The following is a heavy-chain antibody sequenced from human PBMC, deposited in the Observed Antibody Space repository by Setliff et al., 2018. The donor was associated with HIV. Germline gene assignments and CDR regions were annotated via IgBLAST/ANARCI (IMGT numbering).Heavy chain of an antibody. CDR1: GFPFSNYW. J-gene: IGHJ6*02. D-gene: IGHD3-3*01. CDR2: INQDGSAK. CDR3: AKDLGVSYYNFWSNYYGLDV. Sequence: PGGSLRLSCAASGFPFSNYWMGWVRQAPGKGLEWVANINQDGSAKDYVDSVKGRFTISRDNAKNSLYLQMNTLRAEDTAVYYCAKDLGVSYYNFWSNYYGLDVWGQGTTVTVSS. V-gene: IGHV3-7*01.